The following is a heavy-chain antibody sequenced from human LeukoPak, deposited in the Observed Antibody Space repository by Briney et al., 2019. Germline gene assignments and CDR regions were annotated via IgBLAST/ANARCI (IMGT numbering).Heavy chain of an antibody. Sequence: PGGSLRLSCAASGFSFSSYLMTWVRQAPGKGLEWVATINQDASEKYYMASVKGRFTISRDNAKNSLYLQVNSLRAEDTAVYYCARDPERGSYFDYWGRGTLVTVSS. CDR3: ARDPERGSYFDY. CDR1: GFSFSSYL. D-gene: IGHD3-10*01. CDR2: INQDASEK. J-gene: IGHJ4*02. V-gene: IGHV3-7*01.